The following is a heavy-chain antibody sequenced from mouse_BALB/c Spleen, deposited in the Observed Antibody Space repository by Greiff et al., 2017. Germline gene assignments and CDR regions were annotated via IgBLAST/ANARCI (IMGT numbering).Heavy chain of an antibody. V-gene: IGHV5-17*02. CDR1: GFTFSSFG. J-gene: IGHJ4*01. CDR3: ARSTTATRYAMDY. CDR2: ISSGSSTI. Sequence: DVMLVESGGSLVQPGGSRKLSCAASGFTFSSFGMHWVRQAPEKGLEWVAYISSGSSTIYYADTVKGRFTISRDNPKNTLFLQMTSLRSEDTAMYYCARSTTATRYAMDYWGQGTSVTVSS. D-gene: IGHD1-2*01.